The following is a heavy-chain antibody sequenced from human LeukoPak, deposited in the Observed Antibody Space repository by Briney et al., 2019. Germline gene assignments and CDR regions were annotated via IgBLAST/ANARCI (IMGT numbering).Heavy chain of an antibody. CDR2: IYYSGST. D-gene: IGHD3-22*01. CDR3: ARASYDSSGYFLFDY. CDR1: GGSISSYY. J-gene: IGHJ4*02. V-gene: IGHV4-59*01. Sequence: SETLFLTCTVSGGSISSYYWSWIRQPPGKGLEWIGYIYYSGSTNYNPSLKSRVTISVDTSKNQFSLKLSSVTAADTAVYYCARASYDSSGYFLFDYWGQGTLVTVSS.